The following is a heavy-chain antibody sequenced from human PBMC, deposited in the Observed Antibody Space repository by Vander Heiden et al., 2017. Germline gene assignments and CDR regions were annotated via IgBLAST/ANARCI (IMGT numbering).Heavy chain of an antibody. CDR2: IWYDGSNN. CDR1: GFTFSSYG. V-gene: IGHV3-33*01. Sequence: QVQLVESGGGVVQPGRSLRLSCAASGFTFSSYGMHWVRQAPGKGLEWVAVIWYDGSNNYYADSVKGRFTISRDNSKNTLYLQMNSLRAEDTAVYYCARDLGSGGSGGIDYWGQGTLVTVSS. J-gene: IGHJ4*02. CDR3: ARDLGSGGSGGIDY. D-gene: IGHD2-15*01.